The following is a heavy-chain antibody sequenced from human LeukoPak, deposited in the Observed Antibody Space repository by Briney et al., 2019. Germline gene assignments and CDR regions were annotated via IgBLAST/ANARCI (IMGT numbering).Heavy chain of an antibody. CDR1: GFTFSSYA. V-gene: IGHV3-23*01. CDR2: ISGSGDST. J-gene: IGHJ4*02. D-gene: IGHD6-19*01. CDR3: AKDLSRDQAVAGYFDY. Sequence: GGSLRLSCAASGFTFSSYAMNWVRQAPGKGLEWVSGISGSGDSTYYADSVKGRFTISRDNSKNTLYLQMNSLRAEDTAVYYCAKDLSRDQAVAGYFDYWGQGTLVTVSS.